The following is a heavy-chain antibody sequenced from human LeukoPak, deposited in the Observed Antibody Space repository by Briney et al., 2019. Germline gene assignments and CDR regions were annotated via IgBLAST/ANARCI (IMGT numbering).Heavy chain of an antibody. Sequence: GGSLRLSCAASGFTFSSYSMNWVRQAPGKGLEWVSSINSRSDYIYYADSVKGRFTVSRDNAKNSLYLQMNSLRAEDTALYYCVRALYGSWYYYPFDFWGQGTLVTVSS. CDR3: VRALYGSWYYYPFDF. J-gene: IGHJ4*02. D-gene: IGHD3-10*01. CDR1: GFTFSSYS. V-gene: IGHV3-21*01. CDR2: INSRSDYI.